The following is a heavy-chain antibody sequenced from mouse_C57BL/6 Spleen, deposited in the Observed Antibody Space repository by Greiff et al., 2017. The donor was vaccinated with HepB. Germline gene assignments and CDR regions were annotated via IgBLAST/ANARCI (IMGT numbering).Heavy chain of an antibody. CDR1: GYTFTSYT. D-gene: IGHD1-1*01. V-gene: IGHV1-4*01. J-gene: IGHJ4*01. CDR3: ASDYYGSRTGAMDY. Sequence: QVHVKQSGAELARPGASVKMSCKASGYTFTSYTMHWVKQRPGQGLEWIGYINPSSGYTKYNQKFKDKATLTADKSSSTAYMQLSSLTSEDSAVYYCASDYYGSRTGAMDYWGQGTSVTVSS. CDR2: INPSSGYT.